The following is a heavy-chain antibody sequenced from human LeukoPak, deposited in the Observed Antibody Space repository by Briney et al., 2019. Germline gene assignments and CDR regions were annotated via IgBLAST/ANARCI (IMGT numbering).Heavy chain of an antibody. V-gene: IGHV3-23*01. Sequence: GGSLRLSCAASGLSFSSFAMSWVRQAPGKGLEWVSTISGSGGDTNYADSVEGRFTISRDSSNNILFLQMNNLRAEDSAVYYCARVLGTTDYFDYWGQGTLVAVSS. CDR3: ARVLGTTDYFDY. CDR2: ISGSGGDT. CDR1: GLSFSSFA. D-gene: IGHD7-27*01. J-gene: IGHJ4*02.